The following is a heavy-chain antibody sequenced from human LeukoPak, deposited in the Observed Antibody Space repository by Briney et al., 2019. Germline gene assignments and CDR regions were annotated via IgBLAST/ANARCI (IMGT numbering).Heavy chain of an antibody. J-gene: IGHJ3*02. CDR2: ISYDGSNK. CDR1: GFTFSSYA. V-gene: IGHV3-30*14. CDR3: ARSMVRGAINAFDI. Sequence: PGGSLRLSCAASGFTFSSYAMHWVRQAPGKGLEWVAVISYDGSNKYYADSVKGRFTISRDNSKNTLYLQMNSLRAGDTAVYYCARSMVRGAINAFDIWGQGTMVTVSS. D-gene: IGHD3-10*01.